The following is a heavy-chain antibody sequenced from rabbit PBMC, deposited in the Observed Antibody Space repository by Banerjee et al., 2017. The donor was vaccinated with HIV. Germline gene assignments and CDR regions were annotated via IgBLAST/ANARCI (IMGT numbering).Heavy chain of an antibody. V-gene: IGHV1S45*01. D-gene: IGHD1-1*01. J-gene: IGHJ6*01. CDR3: ARDTSTSFSTYGMDL. CDR1: GFSLTASDF. Sequence: QEQVVESGGGLVKPGASLTLTCTASGFSLTASDFIYWVRQVPGKGLEWIACVYAGISANTYYASWAKGRFTISKTSSTTVTLQMTSLTAADTATYFCARDTSTSFSTYGMDLWGQGTLVTVS. CDR2: VYAGISANT.